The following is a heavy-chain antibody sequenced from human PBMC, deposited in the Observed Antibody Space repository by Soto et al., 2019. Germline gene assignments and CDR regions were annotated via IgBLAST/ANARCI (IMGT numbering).Heavy chain of an antibody. Sequence: QVQLVQSGAEVKKPGASVKVSCKASGYTFTSYDVNWVRQATGQGLEWMGWMKPNSVNKGYAQKLQGRVTMTRNTSISTAYMELSSLRSEDTAVYYCARDKVGMVDYWGQGTLVTVSS. CDR1: GYTFTSYD. D-gene: IGHD5-12*01. CDR2: MKPNSVNK. CDR3: ARDKVGMVDY. V-gene: IGHV1-8*01. J-gene: IGHJ4*02.